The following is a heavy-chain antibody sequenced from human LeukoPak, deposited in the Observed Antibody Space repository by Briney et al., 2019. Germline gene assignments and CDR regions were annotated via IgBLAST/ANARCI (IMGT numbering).Heavy chain of an antibody. J-gene: IGHJ4*02. Sequence: GGSLRLSCTASGLTFSTYWMTWVRQAPGKGLEWVANIKEDGSEKGYADSVKGRFTISRENAKNSLYLQMNSLRVDDTAVYYCTRNSGWYRVDYWGQGTLVTVPS. D-gene: IGHD6-19*01. CDR3: TRNSGWYRVDY. CDR1: GLTFSTYW. CDR2: IKEDGSEK. V-gene: IGHV3-7*01.